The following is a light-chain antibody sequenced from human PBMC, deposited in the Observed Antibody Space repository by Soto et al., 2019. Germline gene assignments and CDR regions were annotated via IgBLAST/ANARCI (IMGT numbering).Light chain of an antibody. Sequence: IVLTQSPATLSLSPGERATLSCRASQSVKTSLVWYQQRPGQAHRLLIHDAYYRAAGIPARFSGRGSGTEFTLTISSLQAEDFAVYYWQQDYHFITFGQGRRLEIK. V-gene: IGKV3-11*01. CDR3: QQDYHFIT. CDR2: DAY. CDR1: QSVKTS. J-gene: IGKJ5*01.